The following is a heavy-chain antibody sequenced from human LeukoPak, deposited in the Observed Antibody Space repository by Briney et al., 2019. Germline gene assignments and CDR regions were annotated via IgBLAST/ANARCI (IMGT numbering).Heavy chain of an antibody. CDR3: ARYSGSYFFDY. CDR1: GYSISSGYY. D-gene: IGHD1-26*01. J-gene: IGHJ4*02. CDR2: IYHSGST. V-gene: IGHV4-38-2*02. Sequence: SETLSLTCTVSGYSISSGYYWGWIRQPPGKGLEWIGSIYHSGSTYYNPSLKSRVTISVDTSKNRFSLKLSSVTAADTAVYYCARYSGSYFFDYWGQGTLVTVSS.